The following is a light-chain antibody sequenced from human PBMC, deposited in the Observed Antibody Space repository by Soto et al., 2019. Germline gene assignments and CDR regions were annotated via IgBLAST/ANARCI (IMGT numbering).Light chain of an antibody. CDR3: QQNYNNPRT. V-gene: IGKV1-39*01. CDR2: LAS. CDR1: QDINNH. Sequence: DIRLTQAPSSLSASVGDRVTITCRSSQDINNHLIWYQQKPGEAPKLIIYLASTLQSGVPSRFSGDGYGTDFSLTITSLQPEDFATYYCQQNYNNPRTFGQGTKVDI. J-gene: IGKJ1*01.